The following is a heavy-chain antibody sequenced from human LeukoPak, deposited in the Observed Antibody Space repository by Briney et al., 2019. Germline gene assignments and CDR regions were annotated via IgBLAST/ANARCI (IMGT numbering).Heavy chain of an antibody. CDR3: ARATRYYYDSSGYYPFDY. V-gene: IGHV1-18*01. CDR1: GYTFTSYG. J-gene: IGHJ4*02. D-gene: IGHD3-22*01. CDR2: ISAYNVNT. Sequence: AASVKVSCKASGYTFTSYGISWVRQAPGQGLEWMGWISAYNVNTNYAQKLQGRVTMTTDTSTSTAYMELRSLRSDDTAVYYCARATRYYYDSSGYYPFDYWGQGTLVTVSS.